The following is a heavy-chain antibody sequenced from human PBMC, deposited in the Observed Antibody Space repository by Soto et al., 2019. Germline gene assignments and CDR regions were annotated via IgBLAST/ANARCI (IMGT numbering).Heavy chain of an antibody. CDR2: IYYSGST. D-gene: IGHD2-2*01. V-gene: IGHV4-30-4*01. CDR3: ARGLSAAIESGFWFDP. J-gene: IGHJ5*02. CDR1: GGSISSGDYY. Sequence: PSETLSLTCTASGGSISSGDYYWSWIRQPPGKGLEWIGYIYYSGSTYYNPSLKSRVTISVDASKNQFSLKLSSVTAADTAVYYCARGLSAAIESGFWFDPWGQGTLVTVSS.